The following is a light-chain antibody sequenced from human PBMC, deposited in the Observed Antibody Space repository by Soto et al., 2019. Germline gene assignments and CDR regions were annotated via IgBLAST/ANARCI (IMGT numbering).Light chain of an antibody. CDR3: QQRSNWPPIT. V-gene: IGKV3-11*01. CDR2: DAS. J-gene: IGKJ5*01. Sequence: EIVLTQSPATLSLSPGERATLSCRASQSVSSYLAWYQQKPGQAPRLLIYDASTRAPGIPARFSGSGCGTDFNLTLSSLEPEDFEVYYCQQRSNWPPITFGQGTRLEIK. CDR1: QSVSSY.